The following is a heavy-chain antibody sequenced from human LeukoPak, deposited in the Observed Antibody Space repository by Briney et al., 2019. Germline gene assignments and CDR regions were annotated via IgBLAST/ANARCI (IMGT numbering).Heavy chain of an antibody. J-gene: IGHJ4*02. CDR3: AKDFTPDGIWDVDY. D-gene: IGHD1-14*01. Sequence: SGGPLRLSCVASGFTFSKYTMSWVRQAPGKGLEWVSGIYGGGSGSTFYAESVKGRFTISRDNSKNTLYLQMNSLRDEDTAIYYCAKDFTPDGIWDVDYWGRGTLITVSS. CDR2: IYGGGSGST. CDR1: GFTFSKYT. V-gene: IGHV3-23*01.